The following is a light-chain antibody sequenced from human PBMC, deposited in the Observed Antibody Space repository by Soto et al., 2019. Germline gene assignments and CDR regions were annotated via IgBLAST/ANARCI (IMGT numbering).Light chain of an antibody. CDR1: QSVSSSY. Sequence: EIVLTQSPGTLSLSPGERATLSCRASQSVSSSYLAWYQQKPGQAPRLLIYGASSRATGIPDRFSGSGSGTDFTLTISILEPEDFAVYYCQQYGSSPRTFGQGTKLEI. V-gene: IGKV3-20*01. CDR2: GAS. CDR3: QQYGSSPRT. J-gene: IGKJ2*01.